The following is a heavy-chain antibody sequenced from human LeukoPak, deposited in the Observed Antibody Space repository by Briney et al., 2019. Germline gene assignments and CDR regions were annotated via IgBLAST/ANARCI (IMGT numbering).Heavy chain of an antibody. CDR1: GGSISNYY. D-gene: IGHD3-22*01. Sequence: SETLSLTCTVSGGSISNYYWSWIRQPPGKGLECIASFYHSGSTNYNPSYSPSLKSRVTISVDTSKNQFSLKLTCVTAADTAVYYCARGSYDSSGYYWAYYIDYWGQGTLVTVSS. CDR3: ARGSYDSSGYYWAYYIDY. J-gene: IGHJ4*02. V-gene: IGHV4-59*01. CDR2: FYHSGST.